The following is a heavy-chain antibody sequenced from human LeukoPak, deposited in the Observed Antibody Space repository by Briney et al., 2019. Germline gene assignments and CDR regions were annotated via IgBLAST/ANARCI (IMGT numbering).Heavy chain of an antibody. CDR1: GLPFIDMP. CDR2: ISWNSGSI. J-gene: IGHJ4*02. V-gene: IGHV3-9*01. Sequence: GGPLDFSWEPPGLPFIDMPWPGSGKVPGKALRGVSGISWNSGSIGYADSVKGRFTISRDNAKNSLYLQMNSLRAEDTALYYCAKAKGGIFDYWGQGTLVTVSS. CDR3: AKAKGGIFDY. D-gene: IGHD1-26*01.